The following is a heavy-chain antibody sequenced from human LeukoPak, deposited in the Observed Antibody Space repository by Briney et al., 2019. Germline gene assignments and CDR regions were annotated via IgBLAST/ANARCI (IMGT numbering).Heavy chain of an antibody. CDR2: IIAYNGNT. J-gene: IGHJ6*03. D-gene: IGHD2-2*01. Sequence: GASVKVSCKASGYTFTSYGISWVRQAPGQGLEWMGWIIAYNGNTNYAQKLQGRVTMTTDTSTSTAYMELRSLRSDDTAVYYCARVGWLPGPVIVPAADVSPHYYMDVWGKGTTVTVSS. CDR3: ARVGWLPGPVIVPAADVSPHYYMDV. CDR1: GYTFTSYG. V-gene: IGHV1-18*01.